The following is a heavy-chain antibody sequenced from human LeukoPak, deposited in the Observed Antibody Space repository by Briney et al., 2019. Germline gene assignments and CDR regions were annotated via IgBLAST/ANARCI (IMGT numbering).Heavy chain of an antibody. D-gene: IGHD4/OR15-4a*01. Sequence: GGSLRLSCAASGFTFSSYNMNWVRQAPGKGLEWVSSISSSSSYIYYADSVKGRFTISRDNAKNSLYLQMNSLRAEDTAVYYCARRAGAYSHPYDYWGQGTLVTVSS. CDR2: ISSSSSYI. CDR3: ARRAGAYSHPYDY. J-gene: IGHJ4*02. V-gene: IGHV3-21*04. CDR1: GFTFSSYN.